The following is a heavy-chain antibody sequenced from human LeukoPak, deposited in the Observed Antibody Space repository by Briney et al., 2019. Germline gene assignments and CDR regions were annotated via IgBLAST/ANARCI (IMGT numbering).Heavy chain of an antibody. CDR1: GYTFTDYY. V-gene: IGHV1-18*04. D-gene: IGHD3-22*01. CDR3: ARAYYYDSSGYYFGKNWFDP. Sequence: ASVKVSCRASGYTFTDYYIHWVRQAPGQGLEWMGWISAYNGNTNYAQKLQGRVTMTTDTSTSTAYMELRSLRSDDTAVYYCARAYYYDSSGYYFGKNWFDPWGQGTLGTVSP. CDR2: ISAYNGNT. J-gene: IGHJ5*02.